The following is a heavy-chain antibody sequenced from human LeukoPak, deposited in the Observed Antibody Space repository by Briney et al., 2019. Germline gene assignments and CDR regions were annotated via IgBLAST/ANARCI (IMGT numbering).Heavy chain of an antibody. CDR3: ARGKYYDSWSGHRYYYMDV. J-gene: IGHJ6*03. D-gene: IGHD3-3*01. V-gene: IGHV7-4-1*02. CDR1: GYTFNTYA. CDR2: INTDTGKP. Sequence: ASVKVSCKPSGYTFNTYAMNWVRQAPGQRREWMGWINTDTGKPTYAQGFTRRFVFSLDTSVSTAYLQISSLQAEDTAVYYCARGKYYDSWSGHRYYYMDVWGKGTTVTVSS.